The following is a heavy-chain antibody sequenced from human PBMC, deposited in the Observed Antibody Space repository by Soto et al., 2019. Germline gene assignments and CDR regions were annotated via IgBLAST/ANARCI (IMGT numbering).Heavy chain of an antibody. Sequence: QVQLVESGGGVVQPGRSLRLSCAAYGFTFSSYAMHWVRQAPGKGLEWVAVISYDGSNKYYADSVKGRFTISRDNSKNTLYLQMNSLIAEDTAVYYCARSRGRFSAFDIWGQGTMVTVSS. V-gene: IGHV3-30-3*01. J-gene: IGHJ3*02. CDR1: GFTFSSYA. CDR2: ISYDGSNK. D-gene: IGHD3-16*01. CDR3: ARSRGRFSAFDI.